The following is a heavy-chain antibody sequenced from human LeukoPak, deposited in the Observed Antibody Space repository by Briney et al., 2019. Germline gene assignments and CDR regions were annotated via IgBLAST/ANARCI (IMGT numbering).Heavy chain of an antibody. V-gene: IGHV3-33*01. CDR2: IWYDGSNK. Sequence: GGSLRLSCAASGFTFSSYGMHWVRQAPGKGVEWVAVIWYDGSNKYYADSVKGRFTISRDNSKNTLYLQMNSLRAEDTAVYYCAREVYSGYAPGAFDIWGQGTMVTVSS. J-gene: IGHJ3*02. D-gene: IGHD5-12*01. CDR1: GFTFSSYG. CDR3: AREVYSGYAPGAFDI.